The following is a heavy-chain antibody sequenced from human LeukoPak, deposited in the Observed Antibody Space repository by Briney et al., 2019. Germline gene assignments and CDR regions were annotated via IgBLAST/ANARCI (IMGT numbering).Heavy chain of an antibody. CDR1: GFTFSSYA. CDR2: ISGSGGST. J-gene: IGHJ4*02. Sequence: PSGGSLRLSCAASGFTFSSYAMSWVRQAPGKGLEWVSAISGSGGSTYYADSVKGRFTFSRDNSKNTLYLQMNSLRAEDTAVYYCAKEPYDSSGYGEYYFDYWGQGTLVTVSS. V-gene: IGHV3-23*01. D-gene: IGHD3-22*01. CDR3: AKEPYDSSGYGEYYFDY.